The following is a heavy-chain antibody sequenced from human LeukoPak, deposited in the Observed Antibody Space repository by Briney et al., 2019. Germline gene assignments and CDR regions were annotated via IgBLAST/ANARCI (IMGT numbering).Heavy chain of an antibody. CDR1: GFTFSSYS. CDR2: ISSSSSYI. J-gene: IGHJ5*02. Sequence: GGSLRLSCAASGFTFSSYSMNWVRQAPGKGLEWVSSISSSSSYIYYADSVKGRFTISRDNAKNSLYLQMNSLRVEDTAVYYCAKRIRVNWFDPWGQGTLVTVSS. V-gene: IGHV3-21*01. CDR3: AKRIRVNWFDP.